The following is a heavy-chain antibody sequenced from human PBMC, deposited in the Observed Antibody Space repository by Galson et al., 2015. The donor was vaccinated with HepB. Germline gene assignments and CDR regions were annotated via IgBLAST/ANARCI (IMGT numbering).Heavy chain of an antibody. D-gene: IGHD2-2*01. CDR2: INPQTGGK. Sequence: SVKVSCKASGYAFSDYYMHWVRQAPGQGLEWMGRINPQTGGKNYTQKFQGRVTMTRDTSISTAYMELSRLRSDDTAVYYCISPPVVEGQILHYWGQGTLVSVSS. V-gene: IGHV1-2*06. CDR3: ISPPVVEGQILHY. CDR1: GYAFSDYY. J-gene: IGHJ4*02.